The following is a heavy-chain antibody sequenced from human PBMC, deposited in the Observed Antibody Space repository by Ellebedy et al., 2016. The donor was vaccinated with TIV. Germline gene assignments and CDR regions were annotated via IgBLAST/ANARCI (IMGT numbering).Heavy chain of an antibody. V-gene: IGHV3-74*01. CDR2: ISSDGTGP. Sequence: GESLKISCAASGFTFSSYWMHWVRQAPGKGLVWVSRISSDGTGPSYADTMQGRFTISRDNAKSPLYLQMHSLRAEDKAVYYCARVECNSISCPGAFNIWGQGTMGTVSS. J-gene: IGHJ3*02. CDR1: GFTFSSYW. CDR3: ARVECNSISCPGAFNI. D-gene: IGHD2-2*01.